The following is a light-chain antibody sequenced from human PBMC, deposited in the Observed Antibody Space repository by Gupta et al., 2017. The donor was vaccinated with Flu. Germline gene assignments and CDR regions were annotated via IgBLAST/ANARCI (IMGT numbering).Light chain of an antibody. J-gene: IGLJ1*01. Sequence: QSALTQPRSVSGCPGQSVTISCTGTSSDVDDYKSVSWYQQHPGKAPKLMIYDVSKRPSGVPDRFSGSKSGKTASLTISGLQAEDEADYYCCSYAGNYPFIFGTATKVTVL. CDR3: CSYAGNYPFI. CDR2: DVS. CDR1: SSDVDDYKS. V-gene: IGLV2-11*01.